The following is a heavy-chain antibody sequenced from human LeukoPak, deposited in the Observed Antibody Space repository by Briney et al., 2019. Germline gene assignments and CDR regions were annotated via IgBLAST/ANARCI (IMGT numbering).Heavy chain of an antibody. J-gene: IGHJ4*02. V-gene: IGHV1-69*05. D-gene: IGHD6-6*01. CDR1: GGTFSSYA. CDR3: ASSSSSTPYYFDY. Sequence: SVKVSCKASGGTFSSYAICWVRQAPGQGLEWMGGIIPIFGTANYAQKFQGRVTITTDESTSTAYMELSSLRSEDTAVYYCASSSSSTPYYFDYWGQGTLVTVSS. CDR2: IIPIFGTA.